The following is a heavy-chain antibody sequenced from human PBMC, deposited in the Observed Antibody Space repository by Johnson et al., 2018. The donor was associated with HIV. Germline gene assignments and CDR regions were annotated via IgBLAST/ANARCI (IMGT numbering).Heavy chain of an antibody. D-gene: IGHD6-13*01. CDR3: AKFRLAAAGVRDAFDI. CDR2: ISWNSSSI. J-gene: IGHJ3*02. V-gene: IGHV3-9*01. CDR1: GFTFADYA. Sequence: QLVESGGGLVQPGRSLRLSCAASGFTFADYAMHWVRQAPGKGLEWVSGISWNSSSIGYADSVKGRFPLCRDNAKNSLYLQMNLLRAEDTALYYCAKFRLAAAGVRDAFDIWGQGTMVTVSS.